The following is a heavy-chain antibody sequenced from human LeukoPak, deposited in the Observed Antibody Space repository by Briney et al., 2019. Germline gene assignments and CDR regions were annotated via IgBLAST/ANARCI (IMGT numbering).Heavy chain of an antibody. D-gene: IGHD2-2*02. CDR2: IYTSGST. Sequence: SETLSLTCTVSGGSISSYYWSWIRQPPGKGLEWIGYIYTSGSTNYNPSLKSRVTISVDTSKNQFSLKLSSVTAADTAVYYCARRVGDIVVVPAAIRRDYYYYYMDVWGKGTTVTVSS. CDR1: GGSISSYY. J-gene: IGHJ6*03. V-gene: IGHV4-4*09. CDR3: ARRVGDIVVVPAAIRRDYYYYYMDV.